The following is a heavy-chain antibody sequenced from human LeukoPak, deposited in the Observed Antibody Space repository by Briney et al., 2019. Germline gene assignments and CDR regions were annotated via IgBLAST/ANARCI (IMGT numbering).Heavy chain of an antibody. J-gene: IGHJ4*02. CDR2: ISSSSSTI. CDR1: GFTFSSYE. CDR3: ARDLSGVTGYTYGRGIDY. Sequence: GGSLRLSCAASGFTFSSYEMNWVRQAPGKGLEWVSYISSSSSTIYYADSLKGRFTISRDNAKTSLYLQMNSLRAEDTAVYYCARDLSGVTGYTYGRGIDYWGQGTLVTVSS. D-gene: IGHD5-18*01. V-gene: IGHV3-48*03.